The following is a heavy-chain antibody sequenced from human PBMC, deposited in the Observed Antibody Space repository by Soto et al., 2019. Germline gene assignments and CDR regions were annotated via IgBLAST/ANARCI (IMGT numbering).Heavy chain of an antibody. CDR3: ARDTGDGTFDF. Sequence: QVHLVQSGAEVRKPGASVKVSCKASGYTFSSYAMHWVRQAPGQRLEWMGWINAGYGNTKSSQKFRDRVTISRDTSASPAYMELTSLRSEDTAVYYCARDTGDGTFDFWGKGTLVTVSS. V-gene: IGHV1-3*01. D-gene: IGHD7-27*01. CDR1: GYTFSSYA. J-gene: IGHJ4*02. CDR2: INAGYGNT.